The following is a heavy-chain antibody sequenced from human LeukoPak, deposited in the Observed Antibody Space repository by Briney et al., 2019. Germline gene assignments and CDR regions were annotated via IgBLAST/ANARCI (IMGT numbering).Heavy chain of an antibody. CDR2: IYYSGST. Sequence: PSETLSLTCTVSGGSISSGGYYWSWIRQHPGKGLEWIGYIYYSGSTCYNPSLKSRVTISVDTSKNQFSLKLSSVTAADTAVYYCASLYGDYVPCFDYWGQGTLVTVSS. J-gene: IGHJ4*02. CDR3: ASLYGDYVPCFDY. D-gene: IGHD4-17*01. CDR1: GGSISSGGYY. V-gene: IGHV4-31*03.